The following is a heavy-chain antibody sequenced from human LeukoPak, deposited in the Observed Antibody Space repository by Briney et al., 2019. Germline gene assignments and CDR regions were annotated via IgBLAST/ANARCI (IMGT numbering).Heavy chain of an antibody. CDR2: IIPIFGTA. V-gene: IGHV1-69*01. CDR1: GGTFSSEA. CDR3: AGERQLVLRNYYFDY. J-gene: IGHJ4*02. Sequence: GSSVKVSCKASGGTFSSEAFSWVRQAPGQGLEWMGGIIPIFGTANYAQKFQGRVTITADESTSTAYMELSSLRSEDTAVYYCAGERQLVLRNYYFDYWGQGTLVTVSS. D-gene: IGHD6-6*01.